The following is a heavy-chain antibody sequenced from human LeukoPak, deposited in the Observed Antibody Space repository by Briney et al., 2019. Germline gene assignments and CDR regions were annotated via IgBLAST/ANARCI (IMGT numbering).Heavy chain of an antibody. CDR3: ARAGGAMVRGPNRWFDP. Sequence: GASVKVSCKASGYTFTSYAMNWVRQAPGQGLEWMGWINTNTGNPTYAQGFTGRFVFSLDTSVSTAYLQIYSLKAEDTAVYYCARAGGAMVRGPNRWFDPWGQGTLVTVSS. J-gene: IGHJ5*02. V-gene: IGHV7-4-1*01. D-gene: IGHD3-10*01. CDR2: INTNTGNP. CDR1: GYTFTSYA.